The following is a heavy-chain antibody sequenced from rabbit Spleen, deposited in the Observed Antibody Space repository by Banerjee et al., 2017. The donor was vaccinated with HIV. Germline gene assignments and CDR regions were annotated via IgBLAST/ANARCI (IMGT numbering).Heavy chain of an antibody. CDR3: ARGKDSNAFYYGMDL. V-gene: IGHV1S45*01. CDR1: GFSFSDSYW. D-gene: IGHD6-1*01. CDR2: INGGHATT. Sequence: EESGGDLVKPEGSLTLTCTASGFSFSDSYWIWWVRQAPGKGLEWIGCINGGHATTYYASWAKGRFTITRSTSLNTATLQMTSLTAADTATYFCARGKDSNAFYYGMDLWGPGTLVTVS. J-gene: IGHJ6*01.